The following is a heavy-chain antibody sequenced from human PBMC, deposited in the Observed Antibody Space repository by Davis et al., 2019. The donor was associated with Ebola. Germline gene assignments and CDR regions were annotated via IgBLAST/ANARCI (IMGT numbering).Heavy chain of an antibody. CDR2: IIPIFGTA. Sequence: SVKVSCKASGYTFTSSGISWVRQAPGQGLEWLGGIIPIFGTANYAQKFQGRVTITADKSTSTAYMELSSLRSEDTAVYYCARGFLEWLRIGADDFDIWGQGTMVTVSS. D-gene: IGHD3-3*01. CDR3: ARGFLEWLRIGADDFDI. J-gene: IGHJ3*02. CDR1: GYTFTSSG. V-gene: IGHV1-69*06.